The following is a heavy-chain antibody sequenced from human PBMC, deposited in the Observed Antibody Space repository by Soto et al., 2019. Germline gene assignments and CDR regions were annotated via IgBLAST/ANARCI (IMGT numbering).Heavy chain of an antibody. D-gene: IGHD1-26*01. J-gene: IGHJ4*02. Sequence: ASVKVSCKASGYTFTNFGISWVRQAPGQGLEWMGWISAYNGNTNYAQNFQGRVTMTTDTSTSTAYMELSSLRSEDTAVYYCARAGIVGATHAHDYWGRGTLVTVSS. CDR1: GYTFTNFG. CDR2: ISAYNGNT. CDR3: ARAGIVGATHAHDY. V-gene: IGHV1-18*01.